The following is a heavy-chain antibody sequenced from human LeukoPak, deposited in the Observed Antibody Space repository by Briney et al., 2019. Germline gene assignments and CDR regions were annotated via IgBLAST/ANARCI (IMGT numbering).Heavy chain of an antibody. CDR1: GFTFSDYY. J-gene: IGHJ4*02. CDR3: ARHSDGFLEWSLDY. D-gene: IGHD3-3*01. Sequence: AGGSLRLSCAASGFTFSDYYMSWIRQAPGKGLEWVSYISSSGTYIYYTDSMKGRFTISRDNAKNSLYLQMNSLRAEGTAVYYCARHSDGFLEWSLDYWGQGTLVTVSP. CDR2: ISSSGTYI. V-gene: IGHV3-11*04.